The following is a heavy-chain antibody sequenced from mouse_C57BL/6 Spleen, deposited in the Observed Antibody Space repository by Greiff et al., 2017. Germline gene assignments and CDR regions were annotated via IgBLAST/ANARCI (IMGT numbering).Heavy chain of an antibody. Sequence: QVQLQQSGAELARPGASVKMSCKASGYTFTSDSMHWVKQRPGQGLEWIGYINPSSGYTKYNQKFKDKATLTADKSSSTASMQLSSLTSEDSAVYYCAREREDYYGSSPWFAYWGQGTLVTVSA. CDR1: GYTFTSDS. V-gene: IGHV1-4*01. CDR3: AREREDYYGSSPWFAY. J-gene: IGHJ3*01. CDR2: INPSSGYT. D-gene: IGHD1-1*01.